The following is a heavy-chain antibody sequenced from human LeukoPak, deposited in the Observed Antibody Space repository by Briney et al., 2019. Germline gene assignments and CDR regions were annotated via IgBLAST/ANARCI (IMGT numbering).Heavy chain of an antibody. V-gene: IGHV1-46*01. CDR2: INTSGGST. J-gene: IGHJ4*02. Sequence: ASVNVSCKASGYTFTSYYMHWVRQPRAQGLEWMGIINTSGGSTSYAQKFQDRVIMTRDTTTSTVYMELISLRTEDTAVFYCAVGGSGWSRSFDYWGQGTLVTVSS. CDR1: GYTFTSYY. CDR3: AVGGSGWSRSFDY. D-gene: IGHD6-19*01.